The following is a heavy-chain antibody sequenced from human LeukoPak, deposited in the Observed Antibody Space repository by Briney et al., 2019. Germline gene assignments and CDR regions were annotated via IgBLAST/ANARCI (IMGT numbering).Heavy chain of an antibody. Sequence: GGSLRLSCAVSGFTFSTKSMNWVRQAPGKGLEWVSYITADSATTYYADSVKGRFTISRDSAKNSLYLQMNSLRDEDTAVYYCASRDYFDYWGQGTLVTVSS. CDR1: GFTFSTKS. V-gene: IGHV3-48*02. J-gene: IGHJ4*02. CDR2: ITADSATT. CDR3: ASRDYFDY.